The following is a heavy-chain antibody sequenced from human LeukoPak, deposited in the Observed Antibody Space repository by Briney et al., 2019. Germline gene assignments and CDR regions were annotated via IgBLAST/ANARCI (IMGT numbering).Heavy chain of an antibody. V-gene: IGHV3-43*01. CDR1: GFTFDDYT. D-gene: IGHD4-17*01. CDR2: ISWDGGTT. CDR3: AKDLGTTLFDY. Sequence: GGSLRLSCAASGFTFDDYTMHWVRQAPGKGLEWVSLISWDGGTTYYADSVKGRFTISRDNSKNTLYLQMNSLRAEDTAVYYCAKDLGTTLFDYWGQGTLVTVSS. J-gene: IGHJ4*02.